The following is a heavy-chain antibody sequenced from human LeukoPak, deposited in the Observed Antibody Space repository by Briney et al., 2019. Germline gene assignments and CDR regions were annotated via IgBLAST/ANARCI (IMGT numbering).Heavy chain of an antibody. CDR3: AKGWIGETYYDFWSGPFDY. CDR2: ISYDGSNK. V-gene: IGHV3-30-3*01. CDR1: GFTFSSYA. Sequence: PGGSLRLSCAASGFTFSSYAMHWVRQAPGKGLEWVAVISYDGSNKYYADSVKGRFTISRDNAKNSLYLQMNSLRAEDTALYYCAKGWIGETYYDFWSGPFDYWGQGTLVTVSS. J-gene: IGHJ4*02. D-gene: IGHD3-3*01.